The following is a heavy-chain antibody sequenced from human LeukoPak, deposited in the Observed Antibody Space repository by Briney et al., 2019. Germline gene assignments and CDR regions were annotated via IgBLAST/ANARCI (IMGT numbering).Heavy chain of an antibody. CDR1: GDSISIYY. CDR3: ARTRGGDYAHFDY. V-gene: IGHV4-4*07. CDR2: IYSSGSA. D-gene: IGHD4-17*01. Sequence: SETLSLTCTVSGDSISIYYWSWLRQPAGKGLEWIGRIYSSGSANYNPSLKNRVNMSVDTSKNQFSLNLTSVTAADTAVYYCARTRGGDYAHFDYWGQGTLVTVSS. J-gene: IGHJ4*02.